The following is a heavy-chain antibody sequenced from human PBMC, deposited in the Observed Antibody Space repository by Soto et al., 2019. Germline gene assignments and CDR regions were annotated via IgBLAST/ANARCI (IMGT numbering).Heavy chain of an antibody. CDR3: ARDPPGLGSYSYDH. J-gene: IGHJ4*02. D-gene: IGHD3-10*01. CDR2: IGTTDGT. V-gene: IGHV3-66*01. CDR1: GFTVSSNF. Sequence: EVQLVESGGGLVQPGGSRRLSCAASGFTVSSNFMSWFRQPPGKGLEWISVIGTTDGTYYAGSVKGRFTISTDNFKNTLYLQMNSLRAEDTAVYFCARDPPGLGSYSYDHWGQGTLVTVSS.